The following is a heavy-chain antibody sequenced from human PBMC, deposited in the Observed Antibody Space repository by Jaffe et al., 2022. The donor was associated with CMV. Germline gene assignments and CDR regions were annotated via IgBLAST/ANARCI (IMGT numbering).Heavy chain of an antibody. Sequence: EVQLVESGGGLVQPGGSLRLSCAASGFTFSSYEMNWVRQAPGKGLEWVSYISSSGSTIYYADSVKGRFTISRDNAKNSLYLQMNSLRAEDTAVYYCAREGGGEPDYYFDYWGQGTLVTVSS. J-gene: IGHJ4*02. CDR3: AREGGGEPDYYFDY. D-gene: IGHD2-15*01. V-gene: IGHV3-48*03. CDR2: ISSSGSTI. CDR1: GFTFSSYE.